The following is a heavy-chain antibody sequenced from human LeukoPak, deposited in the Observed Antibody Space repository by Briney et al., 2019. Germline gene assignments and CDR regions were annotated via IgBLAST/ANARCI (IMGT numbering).Heavy chain of an antibody. CDR2: IYYSGST. CDR1: GGSVSSGTYY. V-gene: IGHV4-39*01. Sequence: PSETLSLTCTVSGGSVSSGTYYWSWIRQPPGKGLEWIGSIYYSGSTYYNPSLKSRVTISVDTSKNQFSLKLSSVTAADTAVYYCARHTGYSSSPEYFDYWGQGTLVTVSS. J-gene: IGHJ4*02. D-gene: IGHD6-6*01. CDR3: ARHTGYSSSPEYFDY.